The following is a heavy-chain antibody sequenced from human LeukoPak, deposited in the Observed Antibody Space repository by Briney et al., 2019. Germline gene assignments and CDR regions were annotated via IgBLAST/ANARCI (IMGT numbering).Heavy chain of an antibody. CDR3: ARGPYSGTFYFDY. J-gene: IGHJ4*02. CDR2: IIPILDIT. V-gene: IGHV1-69*04. Sequence: SVKVSCKASGGTFSIYAISWVRQAPGQGLEWMGRIIPILDITNYAQKFQGRVTIIADKSTSTAYMEMSSLRSEDTAVYYCARGPYSGTFYFDYWGQGTLVSVSS. D-gene: IGHD1-26*01. CDR1: GGTFSIYA.